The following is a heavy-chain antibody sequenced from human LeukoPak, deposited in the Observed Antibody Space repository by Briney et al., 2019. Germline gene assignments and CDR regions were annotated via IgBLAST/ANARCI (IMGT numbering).Heavy chain of an antibody. V-gene: IGHV3-23*01. D-gene: IGHD3-10*01. CDR1: GFTFSNYV. Sequence: GGSLRLSCAASGFTFSNYVMSWVRQAPGKGLEWVSGISATGGSTYYADSVKGRFTISRDNSKNTLYLQMNSLRAEDTAVYYCAKASGLQGAFDIWGQGTMVTVSS. CDR3: AKASGLQGAFDI. CDR2: ISATGGST. J-gene: IGHJ3*02.